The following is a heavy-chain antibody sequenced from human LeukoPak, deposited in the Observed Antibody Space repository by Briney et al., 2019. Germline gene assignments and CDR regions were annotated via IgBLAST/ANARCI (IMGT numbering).Heavy chain of an antibody. D-gene: IGHD6-19*01. J-gene: IGHJ6*02. CDR2: ISAYNGNT. Sequence: GASVKVSCKASGYTFTSYGISWVRQAPGQGLEWLGWISAYNGNTNYAQKLQGRVTMTTDTSTSTAYMELRSLRSDDTAVYYCARDISNSSGWFGSFYYYYYGMDVWGQGTTLTVSS. V-gene: IGHV1-18*01. CDR1: GYTFTSYG. CDR3: ARDISNSSGWFGSFYYYYYGMDV.